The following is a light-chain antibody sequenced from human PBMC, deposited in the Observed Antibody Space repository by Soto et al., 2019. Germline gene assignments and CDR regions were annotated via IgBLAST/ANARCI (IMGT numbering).Light chain of an antibody. V-gene: IGLV1-40*01. CDR2: GNS. Sequence: QSVLTQPPSVSGAPGQRVTISCTGSSSNIGAGYDVHWYQQLPGTAPKLLIYGNSNRPSGVPDRFSGSKSGTSASLAITGLQAEDEADYYCQSYDSSLSVGVVFGGETKVTVL. CDR3: QSYDSSLSVGVV. J-gene: IGLJ2*01. CDR1: SSNIGAGYD.